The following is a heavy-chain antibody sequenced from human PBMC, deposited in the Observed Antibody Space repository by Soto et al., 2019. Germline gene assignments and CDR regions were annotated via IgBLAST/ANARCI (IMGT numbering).Heavy chain of an antibody. Sequence: EVQLVESGGGLVQPGGSLRLSCAASGFTFSVYWMHWVRQAPGKGLVWVSRIDSDGRTTSYADSVQGRFTISSDNAKSPIYLQVTSLRAEDTAVYYWARPGYSNYGPGVDVWGQGTTVTVSS. V-gene: IGHV3-74*01. J-gene: IGHJ6*02. CDR3: ARPGYSNYGPGVDV. D-gene: IGHD4-4*01. CDR1: GFTFSVYW. CDR2: IDSDGRTT.